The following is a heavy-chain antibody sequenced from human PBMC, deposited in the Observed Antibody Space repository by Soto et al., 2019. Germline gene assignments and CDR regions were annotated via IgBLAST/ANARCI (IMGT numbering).Heavy chain of an antibody. J-gene: IGHJ6*02. D-gene: IGHD3-10*01. V-gene: IGHV1-2*04. Sequence: SVKVSCKASGYTFTGYYMHWVRQAPGQGLEWMGWINPNSGGTNYAQKFQGWVTMTRDTSISTAYMELSRLRPDDTAVYYCARDRVFIFFYGSGTEHYYHYGLDVWGQGTTVTVSS. CDR2: INPNSGGT. CDR1: GYTFTGYY. CDR3: ARDRVFIFFYGSGTEHYYHYGLDV.